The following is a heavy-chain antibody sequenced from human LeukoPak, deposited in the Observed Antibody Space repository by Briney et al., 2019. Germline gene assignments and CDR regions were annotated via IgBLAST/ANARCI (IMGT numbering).Heavy chain of an antibody. CDR1: GFTFSNYA. CDR3: ARDDYGDYGLLDY. CDR2: ISYDGTNK. Sequence: QPGRSLRLSCAASGFTFSNYAIHWVRQAPGKGLEWVAVISYDGTNKYYADSVQGRFTISRDNSKNMLYLQMNSLRVEDTAVYYCARDDYGDYGLLDYWGQGTLVTVSS. V-gene: IGHV3-30-3*01. D-gene: IGHD4-17*01. J-gene: IGHJ4*02.